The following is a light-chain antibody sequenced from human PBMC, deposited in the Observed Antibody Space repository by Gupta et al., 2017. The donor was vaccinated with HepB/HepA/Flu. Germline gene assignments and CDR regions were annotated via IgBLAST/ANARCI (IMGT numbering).Light chain of an antibody. Sequence: QSVLTQLPPVSAAPGQKVTLSCSGSSSNIGNNYVSWYQQLPGTAPKLLIYDTNKRPPGIPDRFSGSKSGTSATLGITGLQTGVEADYYCGTWDSSLSAGVFGGGTKLTVL. CDR3: GTWDSSLSAGV. J-gene: IGLJ2*01. CDR1: SSNIGNNY. CDR2: DTN. V-gene: IGLV1-51*01.